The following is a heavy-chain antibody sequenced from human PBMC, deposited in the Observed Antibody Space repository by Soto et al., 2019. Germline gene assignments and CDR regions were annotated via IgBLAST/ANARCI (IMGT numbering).Heavy chain of an antibody. CDR3: ARRALRWCINGVCYKDGFWDY. CDR2: IYYSGTT. Sequence: SETLSLTCTVSGGSVSSGGYYWSWIRQHPGTGLEWIGYIYYSGTTYFNLSLKSRASISLDTSKNEFSLKLTSVTAADTAVYYCARRALRWCINGVCYKDGFWDYWGQGALVTVSS. CDR1: GGSVSSGGYY. J-gene: IGHJ4*02. D-gene: IGHD2-8*01. V-gene: IGHV4-31*03.